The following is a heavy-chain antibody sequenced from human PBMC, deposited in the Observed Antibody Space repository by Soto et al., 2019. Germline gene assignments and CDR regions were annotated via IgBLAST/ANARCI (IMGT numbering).Heavy chain of an antibody. CDR2: ISAYNGNT. V-gene: IGHV1-18*01. D-gene: IGHD3-3*01. CDR1: GYTFTSYG. Sequence: QVQLVQSGAEVKKPGASVKVSCKASGYTFTSYGISWVRQAPGQGLEWMGWISAYNGNTNYAQKLQGRVTMTTDPSTSTAYMELRSLRSDDTAVYYCARNYYDFWSGYSTGWFDPWGQGTLVTVSS. J-gene: IGHJ5*02. CDR3: ARNYYDFWSGYSTGWFDP.